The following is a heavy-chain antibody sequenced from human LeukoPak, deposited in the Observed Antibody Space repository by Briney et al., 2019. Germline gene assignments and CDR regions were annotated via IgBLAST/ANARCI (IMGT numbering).Heavy chain of an antibody. CDR3: ARVYCSSTSCYNYYYYGMDV. D-gene: IGHD2-2*02. Sequence: SETLSLTCTVSGGSVSSGSYYWSWIRQPPGKGLEWIGYIYYSGSTNYNPSLKSRVTVSVDTSKNQFSLKLSSVTAADTAVYYCARVYCSSTSCYNYYYYGMDVWGQGTTVTVSS. CDR1: GGSVSSGSYY. J-gene: IGHJ6*02. V-gene: IGHV4-61*01. CDR2: IYYSGST.